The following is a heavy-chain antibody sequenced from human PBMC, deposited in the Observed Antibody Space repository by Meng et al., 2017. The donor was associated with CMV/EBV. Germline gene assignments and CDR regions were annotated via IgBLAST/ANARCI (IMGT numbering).Heavy chain of an antibody. CDR1: GYTFTGYY. D-gene: IGHD2-2*01. J-gene: IGHJ4*01. CDR2: INPNSGGT. Sequence: VSVTVSSKASGYTFTGYYMHRVRQAPGQGLEWMGWINPNSGGTNYAQKFQGRVTMTRDTSISTAYMELSRLRSDDTAVYYCAREAEGKQYQLPTGYWGQEPWSPSPQ. V-gene: IGHV1-2*02. CDR3: AREAEGKQYQLPTGY.